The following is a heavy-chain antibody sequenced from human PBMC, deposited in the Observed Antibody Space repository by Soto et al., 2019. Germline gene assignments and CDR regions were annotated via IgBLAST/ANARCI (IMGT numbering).Heavy chain of an antibody. CDR1: GVTFSNAG. CDR3: TTGDVKYPYYDFWSGYSDY. V-gene: IGHV3-15*01. CDR2: IKSKTDGGTT. D-gene: IGHD3-3*01. J-gene: IGHJ4*02. Sequence: GGCMRLSCAAAGVTFSNAGMSWVRQAPGKGLEWVGRIKSKTDGGTTDYAAPVKGRFTISRDDSKNTLYLQMNSLKTEDTAVYYCTTGDVKYPYYDFWSGYSDYWGQGTLVTVSS.